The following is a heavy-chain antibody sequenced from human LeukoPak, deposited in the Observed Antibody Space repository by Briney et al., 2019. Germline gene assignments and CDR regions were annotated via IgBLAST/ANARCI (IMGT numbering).Heavy chain of an antibody. V-gene: IGHV1-46*01. J-gene: IGHJ4*02. CDR3: ARKFYFDY. Sequence: ASVKVSCKAFGYALTSYYIHWVRQAPGQGLEWMGIIGPRAGSTIYAQNFQGRITLAADTSTNTVYMELRSLTSEDTAIYFCARKFYFDYWGQGSLVTVSS. CDR2: IGPRAGST. CDR1: GYALTSYY.